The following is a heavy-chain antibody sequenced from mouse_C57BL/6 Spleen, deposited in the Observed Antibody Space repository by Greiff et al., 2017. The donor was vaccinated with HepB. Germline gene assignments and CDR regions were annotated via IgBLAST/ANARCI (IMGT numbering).Heavy chain of an antibody. Sequence: QVTLKVSGPGILQPSQTLSLTCSFSGFSLSTFGMGVGWIRQPSGKGLEWLAHIWWDDDKYYNPALKSRLTISKDTSKNQVFLKIANVDTADTATYYCARPYYYGSSRYYAMDYWGQGTSVTVSS. CDR1: GFSLSTFGMG. J-gene: IGHJ4*01. V-gene: IGHV8-8*01. D-gene: IGHD1-1*01. CDR3: ARPYYYGSSRYYAMDY. CDR2: IWWDDDK.